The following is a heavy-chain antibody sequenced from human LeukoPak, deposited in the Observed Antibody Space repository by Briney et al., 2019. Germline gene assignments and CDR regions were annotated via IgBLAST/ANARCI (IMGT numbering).Heavy chain of an antibody. CDR1: GDSISIYY. CDR3: ARGSSYYDSRGNRDAFDI. Sequence: KPSETLSLTCTVSGDSISIYYWSWIRQPAGKGLEWIGRIYTSGSTNYNPSLKTRVSMSVDTSKNQFSLKLNSVTAADTAVYYCARGSSYYDSRGNRDAFDIWGQGTMVTVSS. J-gene: IGHJ3*02. V-gene: IGHV4-4*07. CDR2: IYTSGST. D-gene: IGHD3-22*01.